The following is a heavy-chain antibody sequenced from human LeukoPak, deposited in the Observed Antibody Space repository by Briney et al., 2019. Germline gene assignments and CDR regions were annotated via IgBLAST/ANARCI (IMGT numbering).Heavy chain of an antibody. V-gene: IGHV3-9*03. CDR3: AKGGGGRLIYYYYMDV. J-gene: IGHJ6*03. CDR1: GFTFDDYA. CDR2: VTWNSDNI. Sequence: GRSLRLSCAASGFTFDDYAMHWVRQAPGKGLEWVSGVTWNSDNIEYADSVKGRFTISRDNAKNSLYLQMNSLRAEDMALYYCAKGGGGRLIYYYYMDVWGKGTTVTVSS. D-gene: IGHD3-16*01.